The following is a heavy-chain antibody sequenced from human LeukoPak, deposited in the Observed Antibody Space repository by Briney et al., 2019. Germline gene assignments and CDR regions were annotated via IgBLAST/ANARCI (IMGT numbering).Heavy chain of an antibody. D-gene: IGHD5-12*01. CDR1: GFTFCNVW. J-gene: IGHJ4*02. CDR2: IKNKTESRTT. Sequence: GGSLGLSCAASGFTFCNVWVRWVRQAPGKGLEWLGGIKNKTESRTTDYAATVKGRFTISRDDSKNMVYLQMNSLKTEDTAVYYCTNGLSGYERYIDYWGQGTLVTVSA. CDR3: TNGLSGYERYIDY. V-gene: IGHV3-15*01.